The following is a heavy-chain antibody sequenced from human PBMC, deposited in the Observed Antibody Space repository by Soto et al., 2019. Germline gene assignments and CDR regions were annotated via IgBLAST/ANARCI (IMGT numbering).Heavy chain of an antibody. CDR1: GGSFSGYY. CDR3: ARIGRKLGTHYWYFDL. V-gene: IGHV4-34*01. Sequence: SETLSLTCAVYGGSFSGYYWSWIRQPPGKGLEWIGEINHSGSTNYNPSLKSRVTISVDTSKSQFSLKLSSVTAADTAVYYCARIGRKLGTHYWYFDLWGRGTLVTVSS. D-gene: IGHD7-27*01. J-gene: IGHJ2*01. CDR2: INHSGST.